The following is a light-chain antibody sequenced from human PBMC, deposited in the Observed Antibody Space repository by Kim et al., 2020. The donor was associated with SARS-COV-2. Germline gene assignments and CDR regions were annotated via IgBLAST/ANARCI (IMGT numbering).Light chain of an antibody. CDR1: QSVSSSY. Sequence: PGQRATLDCRASQSVSSSYLAWYQQKPGQSPRLLVYGSSSRATGIPDRFSGSGSWTDFTLTISRLEPEDFAVYYCQQYGSSPPRYTFGQGTKLEI. J-gene: IGKJ2*01. V-gene: IGKV3-20*01. CDR3: QQYGSSPPRYT. CDR2: GSS.